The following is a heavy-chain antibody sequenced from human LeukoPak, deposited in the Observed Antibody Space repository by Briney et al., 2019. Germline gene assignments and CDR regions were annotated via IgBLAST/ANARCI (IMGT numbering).Heavy chain of an antibody. CDR3: AREGFCSSTSCSPDY. CDR2: IYTSGST. J-gene: IGHJ4*02. D-gene: IGHD2-2*01. Sequence: SETLSLTCTVSGGSISSYYWSWIRQPAGEGLEWIGRIYTSGSTNYNPSLKSRVTMSVDTSKNQFSLKLSSVTAADTAVYYCAREGFCSSTSCSPDYWGQGTLVTVSS. CDR1: GGSISSYY. V-gene: IGHV4-4*07.